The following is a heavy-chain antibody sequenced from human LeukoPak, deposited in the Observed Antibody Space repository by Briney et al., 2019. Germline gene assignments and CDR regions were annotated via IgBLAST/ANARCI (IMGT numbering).Heavy chain of an antibody. V-gene: IGHV1-3*01. CDR1: GYTFTSYA. CDR3: ARAGIQYYFDY. J-gene: IGHJ4*02. Sequence: ASVKVSCTASGYTFTSYAMHWVRQAPGQRLEWMGWINAGNGNTKYSQKFQGRVTITRDTSASTAYMELSSLRSEDTAVYYCARAGIQYYFDYWGQGTLVTVSS. D-gene: IGHD5-18*01. CDR2: INAGNGNT.